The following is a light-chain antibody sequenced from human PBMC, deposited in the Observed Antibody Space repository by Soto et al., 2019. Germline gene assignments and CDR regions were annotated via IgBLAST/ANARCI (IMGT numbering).Light chain of an antibody. J-gene: IGKJ1*01. CDR2: DAS. CDR1: QSISSW. Sequence: IQMTQSPSTLSASIGDRVTITCRASQSISSWLAWYQQKPGKAPKLLIYDASSLESGVPSRFSGSGAGTEFTLTISSLQPDDSATYYCQQYNSYPKTFGQGTKVDIK. CDR3: QQYNSYPKT. V-gene: IGKV1-5*01.